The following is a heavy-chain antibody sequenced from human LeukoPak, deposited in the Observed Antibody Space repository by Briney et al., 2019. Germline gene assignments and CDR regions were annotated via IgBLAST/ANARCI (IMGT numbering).Heavy chain of an antibody. Sequence: GGALRLSCAASGFTVSSNYMSWVRQAPGKGLEWVSSIRSSSSSYIYYADSVKGRFTISRDNAKNSLYLQMSSLRAEDTAVYYCARDKTGTTPLLRYYYYMDVWGKGTTVTVSS. J-gene: IGHJ6*03. CDR1: GFTVSSNY. CDR3: ARDKTGTTPLLRYYYYMDV. CDR2: IRSSSSSYI. V-gene: IGHV3-21*01. D-gene: IGHD1-1*01.